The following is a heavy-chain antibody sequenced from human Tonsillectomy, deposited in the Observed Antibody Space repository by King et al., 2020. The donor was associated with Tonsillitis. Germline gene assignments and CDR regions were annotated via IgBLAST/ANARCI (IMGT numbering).Heavy chain of an antibody. CDR2: INPNNGGT. V-gene: IGHV1-2*02. J-gene: IGHJ4*02. CDR3: ASVFRYDNGWPLAGSDY. Sequence: QLVQSGAEVKKPGASVKVSCKASGYTFTDYSMHWVRQAPGQGLEWMGWINPNNGGTNYAQKFQGRVTMTRDTSISAVYMELSGLKSDDTAVYYCASVFRYDNGWPLAGSDYWGQGTPVTLSS. CDR1: GYTFTDYS. D-gene: IGHD3-10*01.